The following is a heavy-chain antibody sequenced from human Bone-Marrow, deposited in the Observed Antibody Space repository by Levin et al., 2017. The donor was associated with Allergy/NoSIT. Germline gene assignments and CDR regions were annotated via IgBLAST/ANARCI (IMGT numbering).Heavy chain of an antibody. CDR3: ARDDYGGDTAADY. CDR2: VSGYNGNT. V-gene: IGHV1-18*01. D-gene: IGHD4-23*01. J-gene: IGHJ4*02. CDR1: GYNFANYA. Sequence: ASVKVSCKTSGYNFANYAITWVRQAPGQGLEWMGWVSGYNGNTNSAQKFQGRVTMTMDTSTTTAYMEVKNLQYDDTAVYYCARDDYGGDTAADYWGQGTLVSVSS.